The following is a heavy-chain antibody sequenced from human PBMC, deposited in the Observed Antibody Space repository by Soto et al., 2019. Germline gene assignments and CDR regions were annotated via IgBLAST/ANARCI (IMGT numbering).Heavy chain of an antibody. CDR2: IIPMLSMS. CDR1: GGTFNSYT. Sequence: QVQLVQSGAEVKKSGSSVRVSCKASGGTFNSYTLSWVRQAPGQRLEWMGRIIPMLSMSTYAQKFQGRVSIIAEKSTNTVYLDLSSLRSDDTAIYYCATSYGSGSRPFDYWCQGTLVTVSS. J-gene: IGHJ4*02. D-gene: IGHD3-10*01. V-gene: IGHV1-69*02. CDR3: ATSYGSGSRPFDY.